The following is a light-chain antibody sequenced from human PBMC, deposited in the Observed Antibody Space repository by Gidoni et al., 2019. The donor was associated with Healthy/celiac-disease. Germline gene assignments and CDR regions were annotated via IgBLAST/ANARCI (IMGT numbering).Light chain of an antibody. J-gene: IGKJ1*01. CDR2: KSS. Sequence: DIQMTQSPSTLSASVGDRVTITCRASQSISSWFAWYQQKPGKATKLLIYKSSSVESGVPSRFGGSGSGTEFTLTISSLQPDDFATYYCQQYLETFGQGTKVEIK. V-gene: IGKV1-5*03. CDR1: QSISSW. CDR3: QQYLET.